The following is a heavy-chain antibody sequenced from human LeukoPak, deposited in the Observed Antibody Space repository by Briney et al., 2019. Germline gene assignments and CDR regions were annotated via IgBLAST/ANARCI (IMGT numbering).Heavy chain of an antibody. CDR3: ARDSEFYDGSNYTYYFDL. CDR2: IYQSGST. V-gene: IGHV4-59*12. J-gene: IGHJ4*02. Sequence: PSETLSLTCTVSGGSISSYYWSWIRQPPGKGLEWIGYIYQSGSTYFNPSLKSRVSISIDTSKNQFSLKLSSVTAADTAVYYCARDSEFYDGSNYTYYFDLWGQGTLVTVSS. D-gene: IGHD5-24*01. CDR1: GGSISSYY.